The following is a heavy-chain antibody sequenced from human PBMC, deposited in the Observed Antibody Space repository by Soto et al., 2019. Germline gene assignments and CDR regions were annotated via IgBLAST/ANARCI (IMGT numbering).Heavy chain of an antibody. Sequence: EVQLLESGGGLVQPGGSLRLSSAASGFTFSSYAMSWVRQAPGKGLEWVSVISGSGDSTYYADSVRGRFTISRDNSKNTLYLQMNSLRAEDTAVYYCAKDRDGAAAGPTKFYGMDVWGQGTKVTVSS. J-gene: IGHJ6*02. CDR1: GFTFSSYA. CDR3: AKDRDGAAAGPTKFYGMDV. CDR2: ISGSGDST. V-gene: IGHV3-23*01. D-gene: IGHD6-13*01.